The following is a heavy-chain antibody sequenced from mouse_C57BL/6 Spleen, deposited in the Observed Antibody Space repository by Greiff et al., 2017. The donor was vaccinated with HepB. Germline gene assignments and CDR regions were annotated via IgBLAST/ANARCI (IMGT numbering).Heavy chain of an antibody. Sequence: EVKLVESGGGLVKPGGSLKLSCAASGFTFSSYAMSWVRQTPEKRLEWVATISDGGSYTYYPDNVKGRFTISRDNAKNNLYLQMSHLKSEDTAMYYCARDLDAGTFDYWGQGTTLTVSS. V-gene: IGHV5-4*01. CDR1: GFTFSSYA. D-gene: IGHD4-1*01. J-gene: IGHJ2*01. CDR2: ISDGGSYT. CDR3: ARDLDAGTFDY.